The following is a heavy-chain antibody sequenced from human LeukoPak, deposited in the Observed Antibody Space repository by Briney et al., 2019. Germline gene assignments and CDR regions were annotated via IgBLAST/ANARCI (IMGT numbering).Heavy chain of an antibody. D-gene: IGHD6-6*01. Sequence: SETLSLTCTVSGGSVSSGSYYWICIRQPPGKGLEWIGYIYYSGSTNYSPPLKSRVTLPVDTSKNQFSLKLSSVTAADTAVYYCATGGIAARPYNWFDPWGQGTLVTVPS. CDR2: IYYSGST. J-gene: IGHJ5*02. CDR1: GGSVSSGSYY. V-gene: IGHV4-61*01. CDR3: ATGGIAARPYNWFDP.